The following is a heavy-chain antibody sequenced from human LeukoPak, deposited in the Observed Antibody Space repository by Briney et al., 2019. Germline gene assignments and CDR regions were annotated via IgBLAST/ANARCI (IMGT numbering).Heavy chain of an antibody. CDR2: ISGSGGST. CDR1: GFTFSSYA. Sequence: PGGSLRLSCAASGFTFSSYAMSWVRQAPGKGLEWVSAISGSGGSTYYADSVKGRLTISRDNSKNTLYLQMNSLRAEDTAVYYCAKDRPNYYDSSGQDYWGQGTLVTVSS. J-gene: IGHJ4*02. D-gene: IGHD3-22*01. V-gene: IGHV3-23*01. CDR3: AKDRPNYYDSSGQDY.